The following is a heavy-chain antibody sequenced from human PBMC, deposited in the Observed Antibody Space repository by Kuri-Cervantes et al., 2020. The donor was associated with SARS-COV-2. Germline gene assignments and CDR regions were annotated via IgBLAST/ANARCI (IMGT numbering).Heavy chain of an antibody. CDR1: GGSISSYY. V-gene: IGHV4-59*08. CDR3: ARVDEYCSSTSCYPNDAFDI. Sequence: ESLKISCTVSGGSISSYYWSWIRQPPGKGLEWIGYIYYSGSTNYNPSLKSRVTISVDTSKNQFSLKLSSVTAADTAVYYCARVDEYCSSTSCYPNDAFDIRGPGTMVTVSS. CDR2: IYYSGST. J-gene: IGHJ3*02. D-gene: IGHD2-2*01.